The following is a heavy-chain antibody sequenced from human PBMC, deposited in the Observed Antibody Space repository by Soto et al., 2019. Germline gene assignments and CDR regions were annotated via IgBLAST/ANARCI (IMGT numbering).Heavy chain of an antibody. CDR3: ARTGYYYDTSGYDFDY. Sequence: GGSLRLSCASSGFTFSNYWMHWVRQAPGEGLVWVSRINTDGSGTSYAYSVKGRFTISRDNAKNTLYLQMNSLRAKDTAVYYCARTGYYYDTSGYDFDYWGQGTLVTVSS. CDR2: INTDGSGT. J-gene: IGHJ4*02. V-gene: IGHV3-74*01. D-gene: IGHD3-22*01. CDR1: GFTFSNYW.